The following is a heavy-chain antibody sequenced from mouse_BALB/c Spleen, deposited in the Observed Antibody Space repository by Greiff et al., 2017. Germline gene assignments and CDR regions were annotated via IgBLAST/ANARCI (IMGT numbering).Heavy chain of an antibody. D-gene: IGHD2-4*01. J-gene: IGHJ1*01. CDR1: GFDFSRYW. V-gene: IGHV4-1*02. Sequence: DVKLVESGGGLVQPGGSLKLSCAASGFDFSRYWMSWVRQAPGKGLEWIGEINPDSSTINYTPSLKDKFIISRDNAKNTLYLQMSKVRSEDTALYYCARRDDYDDGYWYFDVWGAGTTVTVSS. CDR3: ARRDDYDDGYWYFDV. CDR2: INPDSSTI.